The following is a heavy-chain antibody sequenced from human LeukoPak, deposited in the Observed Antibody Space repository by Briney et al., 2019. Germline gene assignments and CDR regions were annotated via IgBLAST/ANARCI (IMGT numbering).Heavy chain of an antibody. J-gene: IGHJ4*02. D-gene: IGHD5-24*01. CDR1: GFTFSSYA. Sequence: GGSLRLSCAASGFTFSSYAMHWVRQAPGKGLEWVAVISYDGSNKYYADSVEGRFTISRDNSKNTLYLQMNSLRAEDTAVYYCARGDGYIDYWGQGTLVTVSS. V-gene: IGHV3-30-3*01. CDR3: ARGDGYIDY. CDR2: ISYDGSNK.